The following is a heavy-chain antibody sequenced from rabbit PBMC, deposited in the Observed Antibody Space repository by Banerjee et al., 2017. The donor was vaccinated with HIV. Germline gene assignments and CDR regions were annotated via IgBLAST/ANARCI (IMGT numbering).Heavy chain of an antibody. CDR1: GIDFSSIFW. CDR2: INTSSGNT. Sequence: QSLEESGGGLVKPGASLTLTCKASGIDFSSIFWICWVRQAPGKGLEWIACINTSSGNTVYATWAKGRFTISRTSSTTVALQMTSLTAADTATYFCARDAAGREDFNLWGPGTLVTVS. J-gene: IGHJ4*01. CDR3: ARDAAGREDFNL. V-gene: IGHV1S40*01. D-gene: IGHD4-2*01.